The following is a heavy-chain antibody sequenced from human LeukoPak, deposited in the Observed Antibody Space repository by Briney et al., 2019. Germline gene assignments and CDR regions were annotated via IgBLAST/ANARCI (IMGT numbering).Heavy chain of an antibody. CDR1: GGSISSYY. CDR3: ARGVYIAAAQYGY. J-gene: IGHJ4*02. V-gene: IGHV4-59*01. D-gene: IGHD6-13*01. CDR2: IYYSGTT. Sequence: SETLSLTCTVSGGSISSYYWSWIRQPPGKGLEWIEYIYYSGTTNYNPSLKSRVTISVDTSKNQFSLKLSSVTAADTAVYYCARGVYIAAAQYGYWGQGTLVTVSS.